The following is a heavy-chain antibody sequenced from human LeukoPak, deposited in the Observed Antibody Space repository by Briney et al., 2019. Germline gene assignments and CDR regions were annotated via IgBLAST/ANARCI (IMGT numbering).Heavy chain of an antibody. CDR2: TNHGGST. CDR1: GGSFSGYY. CDR3: ARIDGGYFDY. Sequence: SETLSLTCAVYGGSFSGYYWSWIRQPPGKGLEWIGETNHGGSTNYNPSLKSRVTISVDTSKNQFSLKLSSVTAADTAVYYCARIDGGYFDYWGQGTLVTVSS. V-gene: IGHV4-34*01. J-gene: IGHJ4*02.